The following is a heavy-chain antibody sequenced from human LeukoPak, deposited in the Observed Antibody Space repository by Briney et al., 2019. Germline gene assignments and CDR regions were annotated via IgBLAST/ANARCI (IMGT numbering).Heavy chain of an antibody. CDR2: FFLKGST. V-gene: IGHV4-38-2*02. Sequence: SETLSLTCTVSGYSITSAYYWGWIRQPPGKGQEWIGSFFLKGSTYYNPSLKSRVTISVDTSKNQFSLKLSSVTAADTAVYDCARVPGGGSRNNWFDPWGQGTLVTVSS. J-gene: IGHJ5*02. D-gene: IGHD1-26*01. CDR3: ARVPGGGSRNNWFDP. CDR1: GYSITSAYY.